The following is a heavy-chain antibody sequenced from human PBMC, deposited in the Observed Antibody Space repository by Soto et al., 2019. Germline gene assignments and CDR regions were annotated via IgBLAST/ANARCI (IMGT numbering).Heavy chain of an antibody. V-gene: IGHV5-10-1*01. D-gene: IGHD4-17*01. J-gene: IGHJ4*02. CDR2: IDPSDSHA. Sequence: LGESLKISCEASGYSFGNHWISWVRQMPGKGLEWLGRIDPSDSHADYSPSFQSHVTISADKSLSTAYLQLNRVKASDTALYFCARQERYTDYLTTPCYFDHWGQGTLVTVSS. CDR3: ARQERYTDYLTTPCYFDH. CDR1: GYSFGNHW.